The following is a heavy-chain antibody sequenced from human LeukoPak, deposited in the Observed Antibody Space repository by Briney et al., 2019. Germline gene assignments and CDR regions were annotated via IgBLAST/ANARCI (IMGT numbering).Heavy chain of an antibody. V-gene: IGHV3-30*02. CDR1: GFTFSSYG. CDR2: IRCDGSNK. Sequence: GGSLRLSCTASGFTFSSYGMHWVRQAPGKGLEWVAFIRCDGSNKYYADSVKGLFTISRDNAKNTLYLQMNSLRAEDTAVYYCAKDDVYYDSSGYQYYFDYWGQGTLVTVSS. CDR3: AKDDVYYDSSGYQYYFDY. D-gene: IGHD3-22*01. J-gene: IGHJ4*02.